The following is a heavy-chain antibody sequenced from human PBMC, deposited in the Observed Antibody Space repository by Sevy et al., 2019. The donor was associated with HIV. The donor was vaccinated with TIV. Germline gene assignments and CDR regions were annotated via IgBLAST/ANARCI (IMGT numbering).Heavy chain of an antibody. J-gene: IGHJ3*01. CDR1: GFTFNTHA. V-gene: IGHV3-23*01. CDR3: AKALNPALESMIEVVLRTLKGFDV. CDR2: ISGPSLST. Sequence: GGSLRLSCAASGFTFNTHAMTRVRQAPRKGLEWVSVISGPSLSTYYADSVKGRFTISRDNSKNTLYLQMNSLRADDTATYYCAKALNPALESMIEVVLRTLKGFDVWGQGTMVTVSS. D-gene: IGHD3-22*01.